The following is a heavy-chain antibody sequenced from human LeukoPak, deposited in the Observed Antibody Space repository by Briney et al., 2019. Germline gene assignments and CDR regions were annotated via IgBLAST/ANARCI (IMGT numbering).Heavy chain of an antibody. CDR2: ISGSGGNT. D-gene: IGHD5-18*01. CDR1: GFTFSSYA. V-gene: IGHV3-23*01. Sequence: GGSLRLSCAASGFTFSSYAMNWVRQAPGKGLEWVSAISGSGGNTYYADSVKGRFTISRDNSKNSLYLQMNSLRAEDTAVYYCARADWDTAMIDYWGQGTLVTVSS. CDR3: ARADWDTAMIDY. J-gene: IGHJ4*02.